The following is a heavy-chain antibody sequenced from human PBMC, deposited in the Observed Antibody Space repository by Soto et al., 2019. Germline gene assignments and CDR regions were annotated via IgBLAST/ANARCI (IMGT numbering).Heavy chain of an antibody. CDR1: GGSISSYY. CDR2: IYYSGST. D-gene: IGHD3-22*01. V-gene: IGHV4-59*08. CDR3: AIGSYYYDSSGYNHF. Sequence: SETLSLTCAVSGGSISSYYWSWIRQPPGKGLEWIGYIYYSGSTNYNPSLKSRVTISVDTSKNQFSLKLSSVTAADTAVYYCAIGSYYYDSSGYNHFSGQGTLVTVSS. J-gene: IGHJ4*02.